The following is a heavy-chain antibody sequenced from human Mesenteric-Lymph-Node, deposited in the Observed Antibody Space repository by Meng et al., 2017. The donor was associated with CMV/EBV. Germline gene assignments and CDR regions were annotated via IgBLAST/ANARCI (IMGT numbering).Heavy chain of an antibody. CDR3: ARVGPRVTFVGFSFDF. V-gene: IGHV3-21*01. Sequence: SGFTFRKYNMNWVRQAPGKGLEWVSSITSSSDYVRYAGSVKGRFTISRDNAKNALYLQMNNVRAEDTAVYYCARVGPRVTFVGFSFDFWGLGTLVTVSS. J-gene: IGHJ4*02. D-gene: IGHD3/OR15-3a*01. CDR2: ITSSSDYV. CDR1: GFTFRKYN.